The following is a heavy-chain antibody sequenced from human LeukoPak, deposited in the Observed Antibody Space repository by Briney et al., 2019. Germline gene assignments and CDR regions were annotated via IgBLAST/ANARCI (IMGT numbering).Heavy chain of an antibody. V-gene: IGHV1-24*01. CDR2: FDPEDGET. CDR3: ARGGVIAARSDEPFFDY. J-gene: IGHJ4*02. D-gene: IGHD6-6*01. CDR1: GYTLTELS. Sequence: ASVKVSCKVSGYTLTELSMHWVRQAPGKGLEWMGGFDPEDGETIYAQKFQGRVTMTEDTSTDTAYMELSSLRSEDTAVYYCARGGVIAARSDEPFFDYWGQGTLVTVSS.